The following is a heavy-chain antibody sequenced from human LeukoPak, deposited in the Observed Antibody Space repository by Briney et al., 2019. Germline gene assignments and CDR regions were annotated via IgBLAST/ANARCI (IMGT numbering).Heavy chain of an antibody. D-gene: IGHD3-10*01. CDR2: ISYDGSNK. Sequence: GRSLRLSCAASGFTFSSYAMHWVRQAPGKGLEWVAVISYDGSNKYYADSVKGRFTISRDNSKNTLYLQMNSLRAEDTAVYYCAREGYYGSGSYAHFDYWGQGTLVTVSS. CDR3: AREGYYGSGSYAHFDY. CDR1: GFTFSSYA. V-gene: IGHV3-30-3*01. J-gene: IGHJ4*02.